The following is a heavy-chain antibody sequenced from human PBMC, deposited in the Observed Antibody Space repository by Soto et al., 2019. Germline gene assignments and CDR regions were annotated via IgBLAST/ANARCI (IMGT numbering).Heavy chain of an antibody. CDR3: ARRGYDSGWSLDY. CDR2: INPSGGSA. J-gene: IGHJ4*02. V-gene: IGHV1-46*01. CDR1: GYSFTSYY. D-gene: IGHD6-19*01. Sequence: VTLVQSGAEVREPGASVKVHCKPSGYSFTSYYISWVRQAPGQGLEWMGIINPSGGSANYAQEFQGRVTMTVDTSTSTVYMELSSLTSDDTAVYYCARRGYDSGWSLDYWGQGTLVTVSS.